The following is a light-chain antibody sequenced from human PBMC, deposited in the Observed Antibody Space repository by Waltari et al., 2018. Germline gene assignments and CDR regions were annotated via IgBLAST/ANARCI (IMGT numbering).Light chain of an antibody. CDR2: GST. J-gene: IGLJ3*02. CDR1: GSHIGAGYD. Sequence: QSVLTQPPSVSGAPGQRVTLSCTGSGSHIGAGYDVHWYQQLPRAAPKLLIYGSTSRPLGVPARFFGSTSGTSASLAITGLQAEDEADYYCQSYDTSLSVVFGGGTKLTVL. V-gene: IGLV1-40*01. CDR3: QSYDTSLSVV.